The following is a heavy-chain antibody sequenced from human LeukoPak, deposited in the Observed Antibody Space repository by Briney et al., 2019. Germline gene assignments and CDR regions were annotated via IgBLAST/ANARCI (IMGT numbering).Heavy chain of an antibody. CDR2: IGTAGDT. CDR3: AKDRPACSGGSCYGAFDY. J-gene: IGHJ4*02. CDR1: GFTFSHYD. Sequence: GGSLRLSCAASGFTFSHYDMHWVRHTPGKGLEWVSLIGTAGDTYYPGSVKGRFTISRENAKNSLYLQMNSLRAGDTAVYYCAKDRPACSGGSCYGAFDYWGQGTLVTVSS. V-gene: IGHV3-13*01. D-gene: IGHD2-15*01.